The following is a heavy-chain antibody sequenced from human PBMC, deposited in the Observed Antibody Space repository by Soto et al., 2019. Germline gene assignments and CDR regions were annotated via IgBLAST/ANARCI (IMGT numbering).Heavy chain of an antibody. J-gene: IGHJ5*02. CDR1: GGSISSGAYY. Sequence: PSETLSLTCTVSGGSISSGAYYWTWIRQHPGEGLEWIGYIYNIVSTFYNPSLRSRLTIAADTSKNQFSLMLTSVTAADTGVYYCARGIESRPAFNWFDPWGQGIQVTVSS. V-gene: IGHV4-31*03. D-gene: IGHD6-6*01. CDR3: ARGIESRPAFNWFDP. CDR2: IYNIVST.